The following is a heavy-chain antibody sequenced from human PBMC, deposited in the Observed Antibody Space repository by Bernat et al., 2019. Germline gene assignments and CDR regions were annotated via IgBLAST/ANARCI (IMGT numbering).Heavy chain of an antibody. V-gene: IGHV3-7*03. D-gene: IGHD5-24*01. CDR1: GFTFSTSW. CDR3: ARDPNYAALDI. Sequence: EVHLVESGGGLVQPGGSLRLSCAASGFTFSTSWMAWVRQAPGKGLEWVANINIDGTQSYYVDSVRGRFTMSRDNAKNSLYLQMSSLRAEDTAGYYCARDPNYAALDIWGQGTMVTVSS. CDR2: INIDGTQS. J-gene: IGHJ3*02.